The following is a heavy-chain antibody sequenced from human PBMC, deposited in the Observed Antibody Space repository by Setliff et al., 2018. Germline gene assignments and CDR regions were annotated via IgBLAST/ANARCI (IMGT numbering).Heavy chain of an antibody. J-gene: IGHJ3*02. CDR1: GGSISGYY. CDR3: ARGPGAATGEGFDI. Sequence: PSETLSLTCTVSGGSISGYYWTWTWQPAGKGLEWIGRMYGNSNYNPSLKSRVTMSIDTSKNKFSLKLSSVTAADTAVYYCARGPGAATGEGFDIWGQGTMVTVSS. CDR2: MYGNS. V-gene: IGHV4-4*07. D-gene: IGHD7-27*01.